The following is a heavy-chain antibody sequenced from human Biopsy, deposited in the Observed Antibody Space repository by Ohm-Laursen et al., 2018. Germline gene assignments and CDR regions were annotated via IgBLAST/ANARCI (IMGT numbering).Heavy chain of an antibody. D-gene: IGHD2/OR15-2a*01. V-gene: IGHV4-59*02. CDR3: AAFPFSGGPAFDI. CDR2: TYYRGTS. J-gene: IGHJ3*02. Sequence: SETLSLTCSVSGGSVGDYFLSWIRLVPEKRPEWIGYTYYRGTSENNPSLRSRVTTSVDISRNQFFLNMKSVTGADTAVYYCAAFPFSGGPAFDIWGQGTTVIVSS. CDR1: GGSVGDYF.